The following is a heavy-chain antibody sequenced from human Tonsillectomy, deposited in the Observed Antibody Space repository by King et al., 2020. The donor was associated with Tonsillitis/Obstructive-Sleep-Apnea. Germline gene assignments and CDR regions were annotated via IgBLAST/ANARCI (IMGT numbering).Heavy chain of an antibody. V-gene: IGHV4-34*01. CDR2: INHSGST. Sequence: VQLQQWGAGLLKPSETLSLTCAVYGGSFSGYNWTWIRQPPGKGLEWIGEINHSGSTTYDPSLKSLVTISLDTSKNQFSLKLSSVTAADTAVYYCAGQNLWGYYFDYWGQGTPVTVSS. CDR3: AGQNLWGYYFDY. CDR1: GGSFSGYN. J-gene: IGHJ4*02. D-gene: IGHD7-27*01.